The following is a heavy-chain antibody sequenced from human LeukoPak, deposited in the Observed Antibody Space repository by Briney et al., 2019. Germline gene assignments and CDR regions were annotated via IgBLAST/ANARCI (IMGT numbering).Heavy chain of an antibody. V-gene: IGHV4-59*01. CDR3: ARAHLGMTHDY. Sequence: SETLSLTCTVSGGSISSYYWSWIRQPPGKGLEWIGYIYYSGSTNYNPSLKSRVTISVDTSKNQFSLKLSPVTAADTAVYYCARAHLGMTHDYWGQGTLVTVSS. J-gene: IGHJ4*02. CDR2: IYYSGST. D-gene: IGHD1-14*01. CDR1: GGSISSYY.